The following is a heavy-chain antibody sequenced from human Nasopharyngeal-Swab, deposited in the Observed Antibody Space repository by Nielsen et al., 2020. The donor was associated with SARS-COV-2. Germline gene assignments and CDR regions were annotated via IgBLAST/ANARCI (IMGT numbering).Heavy chain of an antibody. CDR1: GGSVSSGSYY. J-gene: IGHJ4*02. V-gene: IGHV4-61*01. CDR3: ARTQYCSSTSCSFPIDY. Sequence: SETLSLTCTVSGGSVSSGSYYWSWIRQPPGKGLEWIGYINYSGSTNYNPSLKSRVTISVDTSKNQFSLKLSSVTAAGTAVYYCARTQYCSSTSCSFPIDYWGQGTLVTVSS. CDR2: INYSGST. D-gene: IGHD2-2*01.